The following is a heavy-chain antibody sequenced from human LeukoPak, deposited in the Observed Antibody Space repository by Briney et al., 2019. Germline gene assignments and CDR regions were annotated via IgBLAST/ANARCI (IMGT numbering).Heavy chain of an antibody. CDR1: GGSVSSGSYY. J-gene: IGHJ4*02. Sequence: PSETLSLTCTVSGGSVSSGSYYWSWIRQPPGKGLEWIGYIYYSGSTNYNPSLKSRVTISVDTSKNQFSLKLSSVTAADTAVYYCASRLSSGWYGGHDYWGQGTLVTVPS. CDR2: IYYSGST. V-gene: IGHV4-61*01. CDR3: ASRLSSGWYGGHDY. D-gene: IGHD6-19*01.